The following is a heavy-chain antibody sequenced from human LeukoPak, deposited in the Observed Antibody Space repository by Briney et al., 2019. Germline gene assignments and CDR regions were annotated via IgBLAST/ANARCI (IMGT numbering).Heavy chain of an antibody. CDR1: GGSISNYY. CDR2: IYYTGST. CDR3: ARQAGRNTYYYYYMDV. J-gene: IGHJ6*03. D-gene: IGHD6-13*01. V-gene: IGHV4-59*08. Sequence: SETLSLTCTVSGGSISNYYWSWIRQPPGKGLEWIGYIYYTGSTNYNPSLKSRVTISVDTSKNQFSLKLSSVTAADTAVYYCARQAGRNTYYYYYMDVWGKGTTVTISS.